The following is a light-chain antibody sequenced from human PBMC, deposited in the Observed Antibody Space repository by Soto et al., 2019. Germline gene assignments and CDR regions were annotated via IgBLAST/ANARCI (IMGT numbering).Light chain of an antibody. CDR2: GNS. CDR1: SSNIGAGYD. CDR3: QSYDSSLSGSSVV. J-gene: IGLJ2*01. V-gene: IGLV1-40*01. Sequence: QSVLTRPPSVSGAPGQRVTISCTGSSSNIGAGYDVHWYQPLPGTAPKLLIYGNSNRPSGVPDRFSGSKSGTSASLAITGLQAEDEADYYCQSYDSSLSGSSVVFGGGTKPPS.